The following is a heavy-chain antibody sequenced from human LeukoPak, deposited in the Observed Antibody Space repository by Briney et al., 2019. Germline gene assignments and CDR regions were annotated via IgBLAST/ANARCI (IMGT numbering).Heavy chain of an antibody. CDR3: ARGLYSSSWSPIYCFDY. V-gene: IGHV4-34*01. D-gene: IGHD6-13*01. CDR2: INHSGST. J-gene: IGHJ4*02. CDR1: GGSFSGYY. Sequence: SETLSLTCAVYGGSFSGYYWSWIRQPPGKGLEWIGEINHSGSTNYNPSLKSRITISVDTSKNQFSLKLSSVTAADTAVYYCARGLYSSSWSPIYCFDYWGQGTLVTVSS.